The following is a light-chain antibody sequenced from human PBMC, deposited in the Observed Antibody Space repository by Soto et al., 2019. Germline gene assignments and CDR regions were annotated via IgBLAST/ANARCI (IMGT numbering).Light chain of an antibody. CDR2: EVT. J-gene: IGLJ1*01. V-gene: IGLV2-14*01. CDR3: CSYTSSRTYV. CDR1: SSDIGHYDY. Sequence: QSVLTQPASVSGSPGQSITISCTGTSSDIGHYDYVSWYQQHPGKAPKLMIYEVTNRPSGVSDRFSGSKSGNTASLTISGLQAEDEADYYCCSYTSSRTYVFGTGTKVTVL.